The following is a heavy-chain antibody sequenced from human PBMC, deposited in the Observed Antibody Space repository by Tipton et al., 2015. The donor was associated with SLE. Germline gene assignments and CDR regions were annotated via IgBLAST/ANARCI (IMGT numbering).Heavy chain of an antibody. CDR1: GYTFTSYD. CDR2: MNPNSGNT. Sequence: QLVQSGAEVKKPGASVKVSCKASGYTFTSYDINWVRQATGQGLEWMGWMNPNSGNTGYAQKVQGRVTITRNTSISTAYMELSSLSSEDTAVYYCARRMSSFGLLHMDVWGKGTTVTVSS. J-gene: IGHJ6*04. V-gene: IGHV1-8*03. D-gene: IGHD1-26*01. CDR3: ARRMSSFGLLHMDV.